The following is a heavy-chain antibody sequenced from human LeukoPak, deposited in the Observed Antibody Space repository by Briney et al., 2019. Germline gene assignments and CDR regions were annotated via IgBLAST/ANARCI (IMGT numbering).Heavy chain of an antibody. V-gene: IGHV1-46*01. CDR2: INPSGSST. CDR3: ARDNSVGDIAWWFDP. D-gene: IGHD3-16*02. Sequence: ASVKVSCKASGGTFISYAISWVRQAPGQGLEWMGLINPSGSSTLYAQKFQGRVTMTRDMSTTTDYMEMSRLRSEDTAVYYCARDNSVGDIAWWFDPWGQGTLVTVSS. CDR1: GGTFISYA. J-gene: IGHJ5*02.